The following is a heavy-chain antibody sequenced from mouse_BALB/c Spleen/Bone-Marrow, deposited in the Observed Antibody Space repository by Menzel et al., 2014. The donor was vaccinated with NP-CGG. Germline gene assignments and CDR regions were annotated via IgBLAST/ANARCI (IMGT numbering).Heavy chain of an antibody. V-gene: IGHV7-3*02. CDR1: GFTFTDYY. CDR2: SRNKANGYTT. CDR3: ARDINYDIYWYFDV. Sequence: EVQVVESGGGLAQPGGSLRLSCATSGFTFTDYYMSWVRQPPGKALEWLGFSRNKANGYTTEYSASVKGRFTISRDNSQSILYLQMNTLRAEDSATCYCARDINYDIYWYFDVWGAGTTVTVSS. J-gene: IGHJ1*01. D-gene: IGHD2-4*01.